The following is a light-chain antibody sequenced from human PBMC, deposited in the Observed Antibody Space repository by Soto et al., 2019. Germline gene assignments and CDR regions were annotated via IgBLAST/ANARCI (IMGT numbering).Light chain of an antibody. J-gene: IGKJ3*01. CDR3: QQHYSIPFT. CDR1: QSVSSK. V-gene: IGKV3-15*01. Sequence: EIVMTQSPATLSVSPGERATLSCRASQSVSSKLAWYQQKPGQAPRVLIFGASTRATGIPARFSGSGSGTEFTLTISSLQSEDFAVYYCQQHYSIPFTFGPGTKVDIK. CDR2: GAS.